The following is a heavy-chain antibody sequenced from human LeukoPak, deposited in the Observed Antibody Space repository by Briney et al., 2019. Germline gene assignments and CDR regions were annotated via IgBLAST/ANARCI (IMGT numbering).Heavy chain of an antibody. CDR1: GITFSSYA. V-gene: IGHV3-23*01. CDR3: ARFPGIPAAGTYYYYFMDV. D-gene: IGHD6-13*01. Sequence: GGSLRLSCAASGITFSSYAMSWVRQAPGKGLEWVSGISGSGGNTYYADSVRGRFTISRDTSKDTLYLHMNSLRAEDTAVYYCARFPGIPAAGTYYYYFMDVWAKGPRSPSP. CDR2: ISGSGGNT. J-gene: IGHJ6*03.